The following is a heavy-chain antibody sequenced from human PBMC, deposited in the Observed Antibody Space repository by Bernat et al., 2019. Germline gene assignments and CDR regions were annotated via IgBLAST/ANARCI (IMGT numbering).Heavy chain of an antibody. Sequence: EVQLVESGGGLVQPGGSLRLSCEASGFTISSYAMSWVRQAPGKGLEWVSVISGNGGTIFYADSVKGRFTISRDNSKNTLYLQMSSLRAEDTAIYYCAKDIRRSDSLGAFEIWGQGTLVTVSS. J-gene: IGHJ3*02. CDR2: ISGNGGTI. CDR3: AKDIRRSDSLGAFEI. D-gene: IGHD3-16*01. CDR1: GFTISSYA. V-gene: IGHV3-23*04.